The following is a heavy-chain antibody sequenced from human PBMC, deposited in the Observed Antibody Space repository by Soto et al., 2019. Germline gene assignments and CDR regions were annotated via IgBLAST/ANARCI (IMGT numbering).Heavy chain of an antibody. D-gene: IGHD2-15*01. CDR1: GYIFTTYY. CDR2: IEPRNGKT. J-gene: IGHJ4*02. Sequence: QVQLVQSGAEVKKPGASVKVSCKASGYIFTTYYLHWVRQAPGQGLEWMGIIEPRNGKTNYLQRFQGRRTTTTDTTSNTVYMSVSSLSSADPAVYCCAREVVGIRGVCFCYWGQGTMVTFSS. CDR3: AREVVGIRGVCFCY. V-gene: IGHV1-46*01.